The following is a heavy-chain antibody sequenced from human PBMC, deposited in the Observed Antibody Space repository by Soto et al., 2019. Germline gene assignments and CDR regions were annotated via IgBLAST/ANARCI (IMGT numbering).Heavy chain of an antibody. J-gene: IGHJ6*03. D-gene: IGHD3-10*01. CDR3: ARPFYFGSGGRFFYMDV. V-gene: IGHV4-39*01. Sequence: QLQLRESGPGLVKPSETLSLTCSVSGASIKSSDYYWGWIRQPPGKGLEWIGSIHYSGITYHTPSLKSRVTISVDLSKNQLSLNLTSVTAADTATYFCARPFYFGSGGRFFYMDVWGRGTTVAVSS. CDR2: IHYSGIT. CDR1: GASIKSSDYY.